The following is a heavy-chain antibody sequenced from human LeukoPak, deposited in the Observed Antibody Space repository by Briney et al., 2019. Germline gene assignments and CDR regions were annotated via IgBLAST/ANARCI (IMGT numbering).Heavy chain of an antibody. J-gene: IGHJ6*03. Sequence: PGGSLRLSCAASGFTFSSYGMHWVRQAPGKGLEWVSFISSSSSYRNYADSVKGRFTISRDNAKNSLYLQMNSLRVEDTAVYYCARGYCSSTSCYADYYYYMDVWGKGTTVTVSS. CDR1: GFTFSSYG. D-gene: IGHD2-2*01. V-gene: IGHV3-21*01. CDR3: ARGYCSSTSCYADYYYYMDV. CDR2: ISSSSSYR.